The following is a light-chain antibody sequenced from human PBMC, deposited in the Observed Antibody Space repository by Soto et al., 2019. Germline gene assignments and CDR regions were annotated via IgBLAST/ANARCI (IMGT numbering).Light chain of an antibody. CDR3: CSYAGTYTPNV. J-gene: IGLJ1*01. CDR2: EVN. Sequence: ALTQPPSASGSPGQSVTISCTGTSSDVGGYNYVSWYQQYPGKAPKLMIYEVNKRPSGVPDRFSGSKSGNTASLTISGLQAEDEADYYCCSYAGTYTPNVFGTGTKVTVL. V-gene: IGLV2-8*01. CDR1: SSDVGGYNY.